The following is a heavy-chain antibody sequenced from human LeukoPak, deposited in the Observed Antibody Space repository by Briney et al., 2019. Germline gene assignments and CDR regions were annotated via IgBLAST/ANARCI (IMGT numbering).Heavy chain of an antibody. D-gene: IGHD3-3*01. CDR2: IWYDGSQR. V-gene: IGHV3-33*01. CDR1: GFTMKNFG. Sequence: GGSLRLSCAVSGFTMKNFGMHWVRQAPGKGLEWVAVIWYDGSQRHYIDSVKGRFAISRENSMNTLSLEMNGLRVEDTAVYYCVRGADMNYNFESSFYFDSWGQGALVIVSS. J-gene: IGHJ4*02. CDR3: VRGADMNYNFESSFYFDS.